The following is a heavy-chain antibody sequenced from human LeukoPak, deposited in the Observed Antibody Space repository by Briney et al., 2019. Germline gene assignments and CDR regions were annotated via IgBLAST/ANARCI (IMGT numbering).Heavy chain of an antibody. Sequence: GGSLRLSCAASGFTFSSYWMSWVRQAPGKGLEWVANIKQDGSEKYYVDSVKGRFTISRDNAKNSLYLQMNSLRAEDTAVYYCARERGYSGLYYFDYWGQGTLVTVSS. CDR2: IKQDGSEK. D-gene: IGHD5-12*01. V-gene: IGHV3-7*01. J-gene: IGHJ4*02. CDR1: GFTFSSYW. CDR3: ARERGYSGLYYFDY.